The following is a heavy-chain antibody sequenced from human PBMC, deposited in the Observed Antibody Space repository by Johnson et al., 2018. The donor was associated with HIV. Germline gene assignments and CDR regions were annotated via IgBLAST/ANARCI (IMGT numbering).Heavy chain of an antibody. Sequence: EVQLVESGGGVVLPGWSLRLSCEASGFTFSSYAMSWVRQAPGKGLEWVSAISGSGGSTYYADSVKGRFTISRDNSKNTLYLQMNSLRVEDTAVYYCSRQPWDGSDILGQGTAVTVSS. CDR3: SRQPWDGSDI. CDR1: GFTFSSYA. D-gene: IGHD1-1*01. CDR2: ISGSGGST. V-gene: IGHV3-23*04. J-gene: IGHJ3*02.